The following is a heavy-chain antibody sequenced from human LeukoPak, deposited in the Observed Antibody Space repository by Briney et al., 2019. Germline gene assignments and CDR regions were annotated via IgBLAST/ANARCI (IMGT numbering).Heavy chain of an antibody. Sequence: SETLSLTCTVSGGSISSYYWSWIRQPPGKGLEWIGYIYYSGSTNYNPSLKSRVTISVDTSKNQFSLKLSSVTAADTAVYYCARTWLQLPGFDYWGQGTLVTVSS. V-gene: IGHV4-59*12. CDR3: ARTWLQLPGFDY. J-gene: IGHJ4*02. CDR1: GGSISSYY. D-gene: IGHD5-24*01. CDR2: IYYSGST.